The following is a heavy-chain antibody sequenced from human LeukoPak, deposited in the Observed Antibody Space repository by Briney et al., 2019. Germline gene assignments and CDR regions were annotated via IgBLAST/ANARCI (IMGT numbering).Heavy chain of an antibody. CDR3: ARSPRGSSSWYLDY. CDR2: IWYDGSNK. Sequence: GGSLRLSCAASGFTFSSYGMHWVRQAPGKGLEWVAVIWYDGSNKYHADSVKGRFTIPRDNSKNTLYLQMNSLRAEDTAVYYCARSPRGSSSWYLDYWGQGTLVTVSS. CDR1: GFTFSSYG. J-gene: IGHJ4*02. V-gene: IGHV3-33*01. D-gene: IGHD6-13*01.